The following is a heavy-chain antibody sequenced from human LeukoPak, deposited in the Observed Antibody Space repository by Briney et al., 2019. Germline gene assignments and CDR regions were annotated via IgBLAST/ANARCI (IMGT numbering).Heavy chain of an antibody. V-gene: IGHV4-34*01. J-gene: IGHJ4*02. CDR2: INHSGST. D-gene: IGHD1-26*01. CDR1: GGSFSVYY. Sequence: TSETLSLTCAVYGGSFSVYYWSWIRQPPGKGLEWIGEINHSGSTNYNPSLKSRVTISVDTSKNQFSLKLSSVTAADTAVYYCATSSGSYGWVDYWGQGTLVTVSS. CDR3: ATSSGSYGWVDY.